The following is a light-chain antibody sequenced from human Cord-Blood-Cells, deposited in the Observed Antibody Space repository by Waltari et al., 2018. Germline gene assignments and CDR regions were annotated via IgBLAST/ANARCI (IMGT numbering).Light chain of an antibody. CDR1: QSVLYSSNNKNN. CDR3: QQYYSTPLT. J-gene: IGKJ4*01. V-gene: IGKV4-1*01. Sequence: DLVMTQSPDPLAVSLGERATINCKSSQSVLYSSNNKNNLAWYQQKPGQPPKLLIYWASTRESVVPDRFSGSGSGTDFTLTISSLQAEDVAVYYCQQYYSTPLTFGGGTKVEIK. CDR2: WAS.